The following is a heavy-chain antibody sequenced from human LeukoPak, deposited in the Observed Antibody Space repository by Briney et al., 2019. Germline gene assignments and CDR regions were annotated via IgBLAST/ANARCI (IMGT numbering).Heavy chain of an antibody. CDR3: ARQRYVSPRQLVPFNDY. CDR2: IYPGDSDT. D-gene: IGHD6-13*01. V-gene: IGHV5-51*01. Sequence: PGESLKISCKGSGYSFTSYWIGWVRQMPGKGLEWMGIIYPGDSDTRYSPSFQSQVTISADKSINTAYLQWSSLKASDTAMYYCARQRYVSPRQLVPFNDYWGQGTLVTVSS. J-gene: IGHJ4*02. CDR1: GYSFTSYW.